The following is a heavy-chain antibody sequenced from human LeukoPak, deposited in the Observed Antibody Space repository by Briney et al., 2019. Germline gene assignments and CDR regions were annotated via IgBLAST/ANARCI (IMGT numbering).Heavy chain of an antibody. CDR2: ISGSGNCI. J-gene: IGHJ4*02. CDR3: ARARSAVTGVGNFDY. D-gene: IGHD6-19*01. Sequence: GGSLRLSCAASGFTLSSYEMNWVRQAPGKGLEWVSHISGSGNCIHYADSVRGRFTISRDNAKNSLYLQMNSLRAEDTAVYFCARARSAVTGVGNFDYWGQGTLVTVSS. CDR1: GFTLSSYE. V-gene: IGHV3-48*03.